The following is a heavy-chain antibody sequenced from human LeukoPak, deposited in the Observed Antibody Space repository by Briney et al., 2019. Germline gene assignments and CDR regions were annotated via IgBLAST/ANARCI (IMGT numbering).Heavy chain of an antibody. CDR3: AREGWGVGAYNWFDP. J-gene: IGHJ5*02. V-gene: IGHV1-69*13. CDR2: IIPIFGTA. CDR1: GGTFSNYA. D-gene: IGHD1-26*01. Sequence: GASVKVSCKASGGTFSNYAISWVRQAPGQGLEWMGGIIPIFGTANYAQKFQGRVTITADESTSTAYMELSSLRSEDTAVYYCAREGWGVGAYNWFDPWGQGTLVTVSS.